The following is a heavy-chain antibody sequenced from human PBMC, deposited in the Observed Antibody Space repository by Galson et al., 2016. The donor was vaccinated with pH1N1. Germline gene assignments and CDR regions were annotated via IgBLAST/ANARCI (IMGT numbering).Heavy chain of an antibody. D-gene: IGHD3-10*01. CDR3: ARDFGGSLDY. J-gene: IGHJ4*02. Sequence: NFNSSLKSRVTISVDTSKNQFSLSLRSVTAADTAVYFCARDFGGSLDYWGQGILVTVSS. V-gene: IGHV4-59*01.